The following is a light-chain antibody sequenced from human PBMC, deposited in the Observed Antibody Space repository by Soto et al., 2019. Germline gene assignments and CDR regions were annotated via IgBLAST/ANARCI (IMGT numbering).Light chain of an antibody. Sequence: EIVLTQSPGTLSLSPGERATLSCRASQSVSSTYVAWYQQKPGQAPRLLIYGASSRATGIPDRFSGSGSGTDFILTISRLEPEDFAVYYCQQFGGSPPYTFGRGTKLEIK. CDR1: QSVSSTY. J-gene: IGKJ2*01. CDR3: QQFGGSPPYT. CDR2: GAS. V-gene: IGKV3-20*01.